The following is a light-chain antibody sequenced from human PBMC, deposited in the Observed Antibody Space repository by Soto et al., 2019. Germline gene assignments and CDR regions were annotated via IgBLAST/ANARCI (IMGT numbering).Light chain of an antibody. V-gene: IGKV3-20*01. J-gene: IGKJ1*01. Sequence: EIVLTQSPGTLSLSPGERATLSCRASQSVSSSYLAWYQQKPGQAPRLLIYGASSRATGIPDRFSGSGSGTDFTLTISRLEPEDFAVYYCQQYGSSFGQGNQVDNK. CDR2: GAS. CDR1: QSVSSSY. CDR3: QQYGSS.